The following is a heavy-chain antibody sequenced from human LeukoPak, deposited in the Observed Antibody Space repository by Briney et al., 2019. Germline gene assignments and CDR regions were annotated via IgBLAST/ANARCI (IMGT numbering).Heavy chain of an antibody. V-gene: IGHV3-64*05. J-gene: IGHJ4*02. CDR3: AKDRGHLVRDFDY. D-gene: IGHD6-6*01. CDR1: GFTFSSYG. Sequence: PGGSLRLSCAASGFTFSSYGMHWVRQAPGKGLEYVSGISSNGDSTYYGDSVKGRFTISRDNSKNTLYIQMSTLRSEDTAVYYCAKDRGHLVRDFDYWGQGTLVTVSS. CDR2: ISSNGDST.